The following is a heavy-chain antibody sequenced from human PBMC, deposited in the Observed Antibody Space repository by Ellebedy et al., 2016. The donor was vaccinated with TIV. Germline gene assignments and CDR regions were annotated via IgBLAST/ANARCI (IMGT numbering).Heavy chain of an antibody. CDR3: ARGVYAMGNFDY. V-gene: IGHV1-3*01. J-gene: IGHJ4*02. CDR2: INAGNGNT. D-gene: IGHD2-8*01. CDR1: GYTFTSYA. Sequence: AASVTVSCKASGYTFTSYAIHWVRQAPGQRLEWMGWINAGNGNTKYSQKFQGRVTITRDTSASTAYMELSSLRSEDTAVYYCARGVYAMGNFDYWGQGTQVTVSS.